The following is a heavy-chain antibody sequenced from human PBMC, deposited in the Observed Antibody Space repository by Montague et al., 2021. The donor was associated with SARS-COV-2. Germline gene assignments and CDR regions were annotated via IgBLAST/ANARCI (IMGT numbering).Heavy chain of an antibody. CDR2: TYYSGST. D-gene: IGHD6-19*01. CDR3: ARVRQWLVPFDY. J-gene: IGHJ4*02. Sequence: SETLSLTCTVSGDSISHSSYYWGWIRQPPGKGLEWIGSTYYSGSTYYNPSLKSRVTISVDTSKNQVSLKLNSVTAADTAVYYCARVRQWLVPFDYWGQGTLDTVSS. V-gene: IGHV4-39*07. CDR1: GDSISHSSYY.